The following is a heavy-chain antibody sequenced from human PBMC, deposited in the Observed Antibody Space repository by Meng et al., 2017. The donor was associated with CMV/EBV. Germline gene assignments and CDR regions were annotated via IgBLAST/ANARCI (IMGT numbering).Heavy chain of an antibody. CDR2: ISSSGSTI. Sequence: GESLKISCAASGFTCSSYEMNWVRQAPGKGLEWVSYISSSGSTIYYADSVKGRFTISRDNAKNSLYLQMNSLRAEDTAVYYCARALIAVAGSWDYYYGMDVWGQGTTVTVSS. D-gene: IGHD6-19*01. CDR3: ARALIAVAGSWDYYYGMDV. J-gene: IGHJ6*02. CDR1: GFTCSSYE. V-gene: IGHV3-48*03.